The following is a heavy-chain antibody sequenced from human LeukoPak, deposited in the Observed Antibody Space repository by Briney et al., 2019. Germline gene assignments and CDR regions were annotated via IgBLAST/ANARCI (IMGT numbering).Heavy chain of an antibody. Sequence: PSETLSLTCTVSGGSISGYYWSWLRQPAGKRLEWIGRMYPSGSTKYNPSLKSRVTMSVDTSKNQFSLKLSSVTAADTAVYYCARPYSGDYAFDIWGQGTLVTVSS. D-gene: IGHD4-17*01. CDR3: ARPYSGDYAFDI. J-gene: IGHJ3*02. V-gene: IGHV4-4*07. CDR1: GGSISGYY. CDR2: MYPSGST.